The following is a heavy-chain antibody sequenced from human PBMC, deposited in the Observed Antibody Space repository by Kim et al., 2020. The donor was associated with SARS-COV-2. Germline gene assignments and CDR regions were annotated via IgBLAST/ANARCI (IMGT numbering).Heavy chain of an antibody. CDR2: PNSGGT. V-gene: IGHV1-2*02. J-gene: IGHJ6*02. Sequence: PNSGGTNYEQKFQGRVTMTRDTSISTAYMELSRLRSDDTAVYYCARSWDVWGQGTTVTISS. CDR3: ARSWDV.